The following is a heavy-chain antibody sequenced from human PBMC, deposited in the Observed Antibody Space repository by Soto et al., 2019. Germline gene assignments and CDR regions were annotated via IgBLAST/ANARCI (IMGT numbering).Heavy chain of an antibody. Sequence: QLQLQESGPGLVKPSETLSLTCTVSGGSINNYYWGWIRRPPGKELEWIGSIYHSGSTYYNLSHKRRVTISLDTSKNQFSLKLSSVTAADTAVYYCARRWGYSFDYWGQGTLVTVSS. D-gene: IGHD7-27*01. CDR1: GGSINNYY. V-gene: IGHV4-39*01. J-gene: IGHJ4*02. CDR2: IYHSGST. CDR3: ARRWGYSFDY.